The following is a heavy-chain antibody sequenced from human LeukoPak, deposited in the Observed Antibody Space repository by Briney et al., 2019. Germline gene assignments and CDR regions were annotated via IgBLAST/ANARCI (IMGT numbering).Heavy chain of an antibody. Sequence: GGSLRLSCAASGFTFSSYEMNWVRQAPGKGLEWVSYISSSGSTIYYADSVKGRFTISRDNAKNSLYLQMNSLRAEDTAVYYCAREPLYGSVDWGQGTLVTVSS. V-gene: IGHV3-48*03. CDR2: ISSSGSTI. J-gene: IGHJ4*02. D-gene: IGHD3-10*01. CDR1: GFTFSSYE. CDR3: AREPLYGSVD.